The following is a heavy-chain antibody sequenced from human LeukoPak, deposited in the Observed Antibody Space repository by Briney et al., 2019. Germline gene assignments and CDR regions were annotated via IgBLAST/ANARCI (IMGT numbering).Heavy chain of an antibody. CDR2: IRPSGDNT. V-gene: IGHV3-23*01. CDR3: ARYSGTYYYFDY. CDR1: GFTVSSNE. J-gene: IGHJ4*02. Sequence: GGSLRLSCAASGFTVSSNEMSWVRQAPGRGLEWVSSIRPSGDNTYYGDSVKGRFTISRDNSKNTLYLQMNSLRAEDTAVYYCARYSGTYYYFDYWGQGTLVTVSS. D-gene: IGHD1-26*01.